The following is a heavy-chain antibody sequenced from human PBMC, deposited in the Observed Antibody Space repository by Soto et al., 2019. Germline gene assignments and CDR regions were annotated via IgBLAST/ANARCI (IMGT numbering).Heavy chain of an antibody. CDR2: ISGSGGST. CDR3: AKVAGYYYDSSGYYLPDY. J-gene: IGHJ4*02. Sequence: EVQLLESGGGLVQPGGSLRLSCAASGFTFSSYAMSWVRQAPGKGLEWVSAISGSGGSTYYADSVKGRFTISRDNSKNTLYLQMNSLRDEDTAVYYCAKVAGYYYDSSGYYLPDYWGQGTLVTVSS. V-gene: IGHV3-23*01. D-gene: IGHD3-22*01. CDR1: GFTFSSYA.